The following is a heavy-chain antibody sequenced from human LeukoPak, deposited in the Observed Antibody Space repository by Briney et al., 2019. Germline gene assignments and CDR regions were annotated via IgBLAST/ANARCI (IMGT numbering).Heavy chain of an antibody. CDR3: ARTDGDLDY. J-gene: IGHJ4*02. Sequence: ASVKVSCKASGYTFTDSYMHWVRQAPGQGLEWMGWINTKIGDTKYAQKFQGRVTMTRDTYISTAYMELSSLRSEYTAVYYCARTDGDLDYWGQGTLVTVSS. D-gene: IGHD4-17*01. CDR2: INTKIGDT. CDR1: GYTFTDSY. V-gene: IGHV1-2*02.